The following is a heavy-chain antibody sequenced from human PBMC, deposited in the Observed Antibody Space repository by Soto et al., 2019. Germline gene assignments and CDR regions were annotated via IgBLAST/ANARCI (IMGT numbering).Heavy chain of an antibody. CDR1: GFTFSSYA. D-gene: IGHD3-10*01. J-gene: IGHJ5*02. V-gene: IGHV3-23*01. Sequence: GGSLRLSCAASGFTFSSYAMSWVRQAPGKGLEWVSAISGSGGSTYYADSVKGRFTISRDNSKNTLYLQMNSLRAEDTAVYYCAKEWVRGVIITIPGWFDPWGQGTLVTVSS. CDR2: ISGSGGST. CDR3: AKEWVRGVIITIPGWFDP.